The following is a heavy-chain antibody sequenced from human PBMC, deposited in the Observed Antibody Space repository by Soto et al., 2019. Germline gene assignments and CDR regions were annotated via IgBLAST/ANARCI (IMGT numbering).Heavy chain of an antibody. Sequence: GGSLRLSCAASGFTFSSYGMHWVRQAPGKGLEWVAVISYDGSNKYYADSVKGRFTISRDNSKNTLYLQMNSLRAEDTAVYYCAKGQNYYDSSGYPDYWGQGT. J-gene: IGHJ4*02. D-gene: IGHD3-22*01. CDR1: GFTFSSYG. V-gene: IGHV3-30*18. CDR3: AKGQNYYDSSGYPDY. CDR2: ISYDGSNK.